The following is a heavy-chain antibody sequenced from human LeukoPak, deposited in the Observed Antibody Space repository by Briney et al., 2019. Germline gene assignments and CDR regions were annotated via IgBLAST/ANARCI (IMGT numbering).Heavy chain of an antibody. CDR2: IYSGGSA. V-gene: IGHV3-53*01. CDR1: GFTVSSNY. CDR3: ARDVAGGSGSLWANYYYGMDV. D-gene: IGHD3-10*01. J-gene: IGHJ6*04. Sequence: PGGSLRLSCAASGFTVSSNYMSWVRQAPGKGLEWVSFIYSGGSAYYADSVKGRFTISRDNSKNTLYLHMNRLRAEDTAVYYCARDVAGGSGSLWANYYYGMDVWGKGTTVTVSS.